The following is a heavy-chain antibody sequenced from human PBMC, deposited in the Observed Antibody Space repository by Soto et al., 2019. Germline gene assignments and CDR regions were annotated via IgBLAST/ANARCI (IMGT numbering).Heavy chain of an antibody. CDR2: INPNSGGT. CDR1: GYTFTGYY. CDR3: ARASLRITIFGVVIDSNDAFDI. D-gene: IGHD3-3*01. Sequence: QVQLVQSGAEVKKPGASVKVSCKASGYTFTGYYMHWVRQAPGQGLEWMGWINPNSGGTNYAQKFQGWVTMTRDTSISTAYMELSRLRSDHTAVYYCARASLRITIFGVVIDSNDAFDIWGQGTMVTVSS. V-gene: IGHV1-2*04. J-gene: IGHJ3*02.